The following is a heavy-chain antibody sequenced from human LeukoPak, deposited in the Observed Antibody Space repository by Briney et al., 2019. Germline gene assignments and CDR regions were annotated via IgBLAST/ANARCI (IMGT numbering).Heavy chain of an antibody. V-gene: IGHV4-61*08. CDR2: IYYIRNT. J-gene: IGHJ4*02. D-gene: IGHD1-26*01. CDR3: ARTQSQSGSYRYYFGY. CDR1: GASVGSAGYH. Sequence: SETLSLTCTVSGASVGSAGYHWSWIRQPPGGGLEWIGYIYYIRNTNYNPSLKSRVTMSLDPSENQFSLKLNSVTAADTAVYYCARTQSQSGSYRYYFGYWGQGTLVTVSS.